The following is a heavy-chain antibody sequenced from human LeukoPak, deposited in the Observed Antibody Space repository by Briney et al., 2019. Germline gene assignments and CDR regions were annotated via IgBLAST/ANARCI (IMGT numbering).Heavy chain of an antibody. CDR3: ARDGRGLGFYYYYMDV. CDR1: GGSFSGYY. CDR2: INHSGST. V-gene: IGHV4-34*01. Sequence: SETLSLTCAVYGGSFSGYYWSWIRQPPGKGLEWIGEINHSGSTNYNPSLKSRVTISVDTSKNQLSLKLSSVTAADTAVYYCARDGRGLGFYYYYMDVWGKGTTVTVSS. D-gene: IGHD2-8*01. J-gene: IGHJ6*03.